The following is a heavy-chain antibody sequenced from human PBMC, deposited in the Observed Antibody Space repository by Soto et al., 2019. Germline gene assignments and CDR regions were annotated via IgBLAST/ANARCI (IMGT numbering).Heavy chain of an antibody. CDR1: GFTFSTYA. CDR3: AKDPTPYSSGWFAGDD. D-gene: IGHD6-19*01. V-gene: IGHV3-23*01. CDR2: ISGSGDNT. Sequence: EDQLLQSGGGLGQPGGSLRLSCAASGFTFSTYAMSWVRQAPGKGLEWVSSISGSGDNTFYADSVKGRFTISRDNSKHTLYLQMNSLTAEDTAIYYCAKDPTPYSSGWFAGDDWGQGTLVTVSS. J-gene: IGHJ4*02.